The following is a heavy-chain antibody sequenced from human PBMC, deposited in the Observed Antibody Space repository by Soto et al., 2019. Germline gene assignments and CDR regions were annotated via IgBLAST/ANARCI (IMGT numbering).Heavy chain of an antibody. J-gene: IGHJ4*02. CDR2: ISGSGGTT. CDR1: GFTFSSYA. Sequence: GGSLRLSCAASGFTFSSYAMSWVRQAPGKGLEWVSTISGSGGTTYYSDSVKGRFTISRDNSKNTLYLQVNSLRAEDTAVYYCAKGVTTVTTRGVLNYWGQGTLVTVAS. V-gene: IGHV3-23*01. CDR3: AKGVTTVTTRGVLNY. D-gene: IGHD4-17*01.